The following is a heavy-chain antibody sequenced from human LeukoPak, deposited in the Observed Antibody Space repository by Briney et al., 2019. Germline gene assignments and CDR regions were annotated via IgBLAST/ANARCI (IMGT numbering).Heavy chain of an antibody. J-gene: IGHJ4*02. CDR2: ISSSSAVI. Sequence: GGSLRLSCAASGFTFRTYSMNWVRQAPGKGLEWISYISSSSAVIYYADSVKGRFTISRDNAKNSLYLQMNSLRADDTAVYYCAREQQLTLDYWGQGTLVTVSS. V-gene: IGHV3-48*01. D-gene: IGHD6-13*01. CDR1: GFTFRTYS. CDR3: AREQQLTLDY.